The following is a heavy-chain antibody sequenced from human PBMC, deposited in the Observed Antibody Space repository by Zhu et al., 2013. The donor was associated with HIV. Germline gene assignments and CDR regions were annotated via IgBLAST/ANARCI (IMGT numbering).Heavy chain of an antibody. V-gene: IGHV1-69*13. CDR2: IIPMFGTA. D-gene: IGHD3-22*01. Sequence: QVQLVQSGAEVKKPGASVKVSCKASGYMFTSYGISWVRQAPGQGLEWMGWIIPMFGTANYAQKFQGRVTITADESTSTAYMQLSSLRSEDTAVYYCARDHNSGYYSYFDYWGQGTLVTVSS. CDR3: ARDHNSGYYSYFDY. CDR1: GYMFTSYG. J-gene: IGHJ4*02.